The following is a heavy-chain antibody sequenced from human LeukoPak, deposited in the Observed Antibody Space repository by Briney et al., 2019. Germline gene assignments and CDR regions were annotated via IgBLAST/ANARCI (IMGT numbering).Heavy chain of an antibody. J-gene: IGHJ4*02. V-gene: IGHV3-66*01. CDR2: IYSGGST. Sequence: GGSLRLSCAASEFSVGSNYMTWVRQAPGKGLEWVSLIYSGGSTYYADSVKGRFTISRDNSKNTLYLQMNSLRAEDTAVYYCARDLYYYDSSGSPVDYWGQGTLVTVSS. CDR1: EFSVGSNY. CDR3: ARDLYYYDSSGSPVDY. D-gene: IGHD3-22*01.